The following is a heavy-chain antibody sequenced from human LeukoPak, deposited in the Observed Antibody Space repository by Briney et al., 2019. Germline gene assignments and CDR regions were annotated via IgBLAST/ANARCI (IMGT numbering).Heavy chain of an antibody. V-gene: IGHV4-39*01. D-gene: IGHD4-17*01. J-gene: IGHJ5*02. Sequence: SETLSLTYTVSGGSISSSSYYWGWIRQPPGKGLEWIGSIYYSGSTYYNPSLKSRVTISVDTSKNQFSLKLSSVTAADTAVYYCARHDYGAKWFDPWGQGTLVTVSS. CDR1: GGSISSSSYY. CDR3: ARHDYGAKWFDP. CDR2: IYYSGST.